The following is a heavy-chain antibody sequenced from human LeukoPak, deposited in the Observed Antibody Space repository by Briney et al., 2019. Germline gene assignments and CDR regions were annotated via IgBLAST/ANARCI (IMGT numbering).Heavy chain of an antibody. J-gene: IGHJ4*02. CDR2: ISSGGNTE. CDR3: ARYPGYCSGGSCYSGVYFDY. CDR1: GFSFSSYE. D-gene: IGHD2-15*01. V-gene: IGHV3-48*03. Sequence: SGGSLRLSCAASGFSFSSYEMNWVRQAPGKGLEWVSHISSGGNTEYYVDSVRGRFTMSRDNAKNLLFLQMNSLRAEDTAVYYCARYPGYCSGGSCYSGVYFDYWGQGTLVTVSS.